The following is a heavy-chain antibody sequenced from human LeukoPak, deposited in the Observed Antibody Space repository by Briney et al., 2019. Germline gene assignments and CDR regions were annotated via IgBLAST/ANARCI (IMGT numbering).Heavy chain of an antibody. CDR3: AKVRGSGSLDY. V-gene: IGHV3-23*01. Sequence: GGSLRLSCVASGFTFTSYWMSWVRQAPGKGLEWVSAISGSGGSIYYADSVKGRFTISRDNSKNTLYLQMNSLRAEDTAVYYCAKVRGSGSLDYWGQGTLVTVSS. CDR2: ISGSGGSI. D-gene: IGHD3-10*01. CDR1: GFTFTSYW. J-gene: IGHJ4*02.